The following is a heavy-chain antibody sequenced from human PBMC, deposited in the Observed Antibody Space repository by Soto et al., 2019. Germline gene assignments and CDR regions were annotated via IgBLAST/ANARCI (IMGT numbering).Heavy chain of an antibody. J-gene: IGHJ4*02. CDR2: FVPLFGTT. V-gene: IGHV1-69*01. CDR3: ATLGLGVSSPPYFDN. Sequence: QLVQSGSEVKKPGSSVKVSCQASGGTFSGYVVTWVRQAPGQGLEWMGEFVPLFGTTNYAQRFSGRITITAEESTSTADMELRTLRSDDTAVYYCATLGLGVSSPPYFDNWGQGTLVTVSS. CDR1: GGTFSGYV.